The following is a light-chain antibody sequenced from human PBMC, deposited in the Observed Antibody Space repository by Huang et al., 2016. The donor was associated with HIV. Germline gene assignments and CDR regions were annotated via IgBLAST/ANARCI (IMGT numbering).Light chain of an antibody. CDR2: AAS. Sequence: DIHMTQSPSSLSSSVADRVTITCRASQDIRNYLAWYQQKPGTAPKLLISAASTLQSGVPSRFSGSGSGTDFTLTIGSLQPEDVATYYCQKYNSAPYTFGQGTKLEIK. CDR3: QKYNSAPYT. V-gene: IGKV1-27*01. CDR1: QDIRNY. J-gene: IGKJ2*01.